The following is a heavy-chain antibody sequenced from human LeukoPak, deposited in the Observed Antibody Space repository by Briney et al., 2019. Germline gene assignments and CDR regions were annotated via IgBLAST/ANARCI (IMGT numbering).Heavy chain of an antibody. CDR1: GFTFSSYG. CDR3: AKDESPTQWLRLHRIAVAGPGDY. V-gene: IGHV3-30*18. CDR2: ISYDGSNK. J-gene: IGHJ4*02. D-gene: IGHD6-19*01. Sequence: GRSLRLSCAASGFTFSSYGMHWVRQAPGKGLEWVAVISYDGSNKYYADSVKGRFTISRDNSKNTLYLQMNSLRAEDTAVYYCAKDESPTQWLRLHRIAVAGPGDYWGQGTLVTVSS.